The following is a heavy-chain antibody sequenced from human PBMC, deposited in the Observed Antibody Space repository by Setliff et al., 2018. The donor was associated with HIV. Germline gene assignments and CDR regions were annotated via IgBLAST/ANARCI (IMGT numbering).Heavy chain of an antibody. D-gene: IGHD6-19*01. J-gene: IGHJ4*02. CDR2: IYYSGST. CDR1: AGSIRSSTYY. CDR3: IIAYSSGWLAPMGFDS. Sequence: RSETLSLTCTVSAGSIRSSTYYWAWIRQPPGKGLEWIGTIYYSGSTYYNPSLKSRATISVDMSKNQFSLRLSSVTAADTAVYYCIIAYSSGWLAPMGFDSWGQGTLVTVSS. V-gene: IGHV4-39*01.